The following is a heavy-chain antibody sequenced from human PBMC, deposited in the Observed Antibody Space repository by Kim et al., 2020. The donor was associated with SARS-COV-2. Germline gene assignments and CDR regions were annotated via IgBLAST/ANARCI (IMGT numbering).Heavy chain of an antibody. CDR1: GFDFSSYA. J-gene: IGHJ2*01. CDR3: AKGIKPGGIDWYFDA. V-gene: IGHV3-9*01. CDR2: IRWDSAGI. D-gene: IGHD1-26*01. Sequence: GGSLRLSCAASGFDFSSYAMHWVRQSPGKGLEWVSGIRWDSAGIAYADSVKGRFTISRENCEKSLYLEIKSLRTEDTAFYYCAKGIKPGGIDWYFDAWGRGPLVTVSS.